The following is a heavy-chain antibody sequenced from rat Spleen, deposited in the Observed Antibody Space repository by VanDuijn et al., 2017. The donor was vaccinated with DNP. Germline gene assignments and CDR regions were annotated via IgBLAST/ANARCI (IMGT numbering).Heavy chain of an antibody. J-gene: IGHJ2*01. CDR2: ITSGRGIT. V-gene: IGHV5-31*01. CDR3: ARPVYTTDYYYAPFDY. CDR1: GFIFHDYW. Sequence: EVKLVESGGGLVQPGRSLKLSCTGSGFIFHDYWMGWVRQTPGKGLEWIASITSGRGITSYPDSVKGRFTISRDNAKSTLYLQMDSLRSEDTATYYWARPVYTTDYYYAPFDYWGQGVMVTVSS. D-gene: IGHD1-6*01.